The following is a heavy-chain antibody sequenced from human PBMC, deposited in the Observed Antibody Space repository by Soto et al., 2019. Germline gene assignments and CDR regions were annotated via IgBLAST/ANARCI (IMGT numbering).Heavy chain of an antibody. CDR1: GGTFSTYG. CDR3: ARDQGPDCSGGSCYYYYGMDV. V-gene: IGHV1-69*01. J-gene: IGHJ6*02. CDR2: ITPIFGTT. D-gene: IGHD2-15*01. Sequence: QVQLVQSGAEVKKPGSSVKVSCKASGGTFSTYGITWVRQAPGQGLEWIGGITPIFGTTNYAQKFQGRVTISADEITNTAYLEVSSLRCEDTAVYFCARDQGPDCSGGSCYYYYGMDVWGQGTTVTVSS.